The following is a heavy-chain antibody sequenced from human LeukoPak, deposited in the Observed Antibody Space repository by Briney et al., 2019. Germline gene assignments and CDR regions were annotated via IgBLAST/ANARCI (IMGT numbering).Heavy chain of an antibody. D-gene: IGHD1-26*01. J-gene: IGHJ5*02. CDR3: ARGRPIVGAMSRRQAGAWFDP. CDR1: GGSFSGYY. Sequence: SETLSLTCAVYGGSFSGYYWSWIRQPPGKGLEWIGEINHSGSTNYNPSLKSRVTISVDTSKNQFSLKLSSVTAADTAVYYCARGRPIVGAMSRRQAGAWFDPWGQGTLATVSS. V-gene: IGHV4-34*01. CDR2: INHSGST.